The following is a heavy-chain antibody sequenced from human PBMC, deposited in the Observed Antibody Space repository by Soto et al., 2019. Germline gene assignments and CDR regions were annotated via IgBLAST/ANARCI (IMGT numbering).Heavy chain of an antibody. CDR1: GYTFTSYG. CDR2: INAGNGNT. Sequence: QIQLMQSGAEVKKPGASVKVSCKASGYTFTSYGIHWVRQAPGQRLEWTGWINAGNGNTKYSEKFQGRVTITRDTSASTADLELSSLRSEDTAVYYCARDPNDSSAYYHHYYYRMDVWGQGTTVTVSS. CDR3: ARDPNDSSAYYHHYYYRMDV. V-gene: IGHV1-3*01. D-gene: IGHD3-22*01. J-gene: IGHJ6*02.